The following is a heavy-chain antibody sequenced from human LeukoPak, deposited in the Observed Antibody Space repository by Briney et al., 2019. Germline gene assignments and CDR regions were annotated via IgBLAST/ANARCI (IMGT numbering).Heavy chain of an antibody. CDR3: ARSEVGATTTFYY. V-gene: IGHV4-34*01. D-gene: IGHD1-26*01. CDR1: GGSFSGYY. CDR2: INHSGST. J-gene: IGHJ4*02. Sequence: SETLSLTCAVSGGSFSGYYWSWIRQPPGKGLEWIGEINHSGSTNYNPSLKSRVTISVGTSKNQFSLKLSSVTAADTAVYYCARSEVGATTTFYYWGQGTLVTVSS.